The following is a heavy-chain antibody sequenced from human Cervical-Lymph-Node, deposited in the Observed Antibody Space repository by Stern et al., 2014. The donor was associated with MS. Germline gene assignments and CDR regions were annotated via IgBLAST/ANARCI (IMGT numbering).Heavy chain of an antibody. V-gene: IGHV1-46*03. Sequence: VQLVESGAEVKKPGASVNVSCEASGFSFTTHYMHWIRQAPGEGLEWVGMINPNSGTTSYARHFQGRVIITRDTSTSTIYMELTGLRSEDTALYFCTRVQRERRALDHFDPWGQGTLVTVSS. CDR1: GFSFTTHY. J-gene: IGHJ5*02. CDR2: INPNSGTT. D-gene: IGHD1-1*01. CDR3: TRVQRERRALDHFDP.